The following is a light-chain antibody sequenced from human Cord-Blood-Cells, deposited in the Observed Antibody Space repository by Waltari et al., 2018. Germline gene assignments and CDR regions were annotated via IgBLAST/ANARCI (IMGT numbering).Light chain of an antibody. V-gene: IGLV2-11*01. Sequence: KAPKLMIYDVSKRPSGVPDRFSGSKSGNTASLTISGLQAEDEADYYCCSYTGSYRVFGTGTKVTVL. J-gene: IGLJ1*01. CDR3: CSYTGSYRV. CDR2: DVS.